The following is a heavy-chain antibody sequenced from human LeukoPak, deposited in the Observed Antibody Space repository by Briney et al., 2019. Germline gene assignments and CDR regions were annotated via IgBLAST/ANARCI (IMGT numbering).Heavy chain of an antibody. D-gene: IGHD5-18*01. CDR3: AKEYGYTYGEFDY. Sequence: GGSLRLSCAASGFTFRTSGMSWVRQAPGKGLEWVSAISGSGVSTYYADSVKGRFTISRDNSKNTLYLHMNSLRAEDTAVYYCAKEYGYTYGEFDYWGQGTLVTVSS. CDR1: GFTFRTSG. CDR2: ISGSGVST. V-gene: IGHV3-23*01. J-gene: IGHJ4*02.